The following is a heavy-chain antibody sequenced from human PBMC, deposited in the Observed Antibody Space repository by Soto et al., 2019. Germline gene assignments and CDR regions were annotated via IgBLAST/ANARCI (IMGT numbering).Heavy chain of an antibody. CDR1: GFTFSSYG. J-gene: IGHJ5*02. CDR3: ARSMTAAGTWWFDP. V-gene: IGHV3-33*01. D-gene: IGHD6-13*01. Sequence: QVQLVESGGGVVQPGRSLRLSCAASGFTFSSYGMHWVRQAPGKGLEWVALIWYDGTNKYYADSVRGRFTISRDNSRNTLYLQMNSLRAEDTAVYYCARSMTAAGTWWFDPWGQGTLVTVFS. CDR2: IWYDGTNK.